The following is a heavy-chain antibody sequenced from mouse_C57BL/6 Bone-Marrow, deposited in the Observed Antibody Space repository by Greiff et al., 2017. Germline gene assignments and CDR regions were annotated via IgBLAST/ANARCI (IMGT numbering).Heavy chain of an antibody. CDR2: ISGGGGNT. D-gene: IGHD1-1*01. CDR1: GFTFSSYT. Sequence: EVMLVESGGGLVKPGGSLKLSCAASGFTFSSYTMSWVRQTPEKRLQWVAAISGGGGNTYYPDSVKGRFTISRDNDKNILYLQMSSLRSEDAALYYCSRQVTTVLATKYFDVWGKGTTVTVSS. CDR3: SRQVTTVLATKYFDV. V-gene: IGHV5-9*01. J-gene: IGHJ1*03.